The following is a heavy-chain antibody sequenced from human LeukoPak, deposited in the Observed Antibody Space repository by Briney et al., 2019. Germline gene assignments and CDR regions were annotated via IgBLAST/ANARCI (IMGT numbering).Heavy chain of an antibody. Sequence: SETLSLTCTVSGGSISSGGYYWSWIRQHPGKGLEWIGYIYYSGSSYYNPSLKSRVTISVDTSKNQFSLKLSSVTAADTAVYYCARSGGYYFDYWGQGTLVTVSS. J-gene: IGHJ4*02. D-gene: IGHD3-10*01. CDR1: GGSISSGGYY. V-gene: IGHV4-31*03. CDR2: IYYSGSS. CDR3: ARSGGYYFDY.